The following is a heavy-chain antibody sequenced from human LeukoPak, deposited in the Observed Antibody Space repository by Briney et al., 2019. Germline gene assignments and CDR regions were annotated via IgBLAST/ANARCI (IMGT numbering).Heavy chain of an antibody. CDR2: IYHSGST. CDR3: ARTSGGNSDY. V-gene: IGHV4-38-2*02. Sequence: PSETLSLTCTVSGGSISSYYWGWIRQPPGKGLEWIGSIYHSGSTYYNPSLKSRVTISVDTSKDQFSLKLSSVTAADTAVYYCARTSGGNSDYWGQGALVTVSS. D-gene: IGHD4-23*01. J-gene: IGHJ4*02. CDR1: GGSISSYY.